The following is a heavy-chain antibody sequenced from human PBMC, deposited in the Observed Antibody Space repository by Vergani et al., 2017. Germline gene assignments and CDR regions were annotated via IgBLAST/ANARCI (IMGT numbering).Heavy chain of an antibody. CDR3: AKDLGYCSSTSCYNWFDP. CDR2: ISYDGSNK. CDR1: GFTFSSYG. D-gene: IGHD2-2*01. V-gene: IGHV3-30*18. Sequence: QVQLVESGGGVVQPGRSLRLSCAASGFTFSSYGMHWVRQAPGKGLEWVAVISYDGSNKYYGDSVKGRFTISRDNSKNTLYLQMNSLRAEDTAVYYCAKDLGYCSSTSCYNWFDPWGQGTLVTVSS. J-gene: IGHJ5*02.